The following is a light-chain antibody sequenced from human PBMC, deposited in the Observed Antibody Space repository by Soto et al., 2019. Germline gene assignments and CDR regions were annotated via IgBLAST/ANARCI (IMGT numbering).Light chain of an antibody. CDR2: GAS. CDR1: QSVSSRY. Sequence: EIVLTQSPGTLSLSPGERATLSCRASQSVSSRYLAWYQQKPGQAPRLLIYGASNRATGIPDRFSGSGFGTDFTLTISRLEPEDFAVYFCQQYGSSPPFTFGQGTKVEIK. CDR3: QQYGSSPPFT. J-gene: IGKJ2*01. V-gene: IGKV3-20*01.